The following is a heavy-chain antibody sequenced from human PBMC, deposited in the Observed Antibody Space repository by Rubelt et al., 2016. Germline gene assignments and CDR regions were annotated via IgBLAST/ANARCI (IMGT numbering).Heavy chain of an antibody. D-gene: IGHD6-13*01. Sequence: QVQLQESGPGLVKPSETLSLTCSVSDYSISIGYYWGWIRQPPGKGLEWIGNIYHNGSTHYNPSLKSRVTISVDTSENQFSLKLSSVTAADTAIYYWVRDRGSNWYIRYAFDVWGQGTMVTVSS. CDR1: DYSISIGYY. CDR2: IYHNGST. CDR3: VRDRGSNWYIRYAFDV. J-gene: IGHJ3*01. V-gene: IGHV4-38-2*02.